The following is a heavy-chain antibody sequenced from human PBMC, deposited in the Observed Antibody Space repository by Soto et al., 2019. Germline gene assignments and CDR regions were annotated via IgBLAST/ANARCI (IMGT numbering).Heavy chain of an antibody. J-gene: IGHJ5*02. CDR3: SGTVDP. CDR2: IYYSGIT. V-gene: IGHV4-39*01. Sequence: KPSETLSLTCTVSGGSVNNNNYYWGWIRQPPGKGLEWIGSIYYSGITFYNPSLKSRVTISVDASKNQFSLKLGSVTAADTAVYYCSGTVDPWGQGALVTVSS. CDR1: GGSVNNNNYY.